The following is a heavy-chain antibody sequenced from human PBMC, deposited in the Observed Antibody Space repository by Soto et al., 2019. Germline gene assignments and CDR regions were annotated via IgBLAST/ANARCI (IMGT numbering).Heavy chain of an antibody. CDR3: ARAYYDFVCGYYTGMKYYFDY. Sequence: ASVKVSCKASGYTFTSYAMHWVRQAPGQRLEWMGWINAGNGNTKYSQKFQGRVTITRDTSASTAYMELSSLKSEDTAVYYCARAYYDFVCGYYTGMKYYFDYWGQGTLVTVSS. V-gene: IGHV1-3*01. J-gene: IGHJ4*02. CDR1: GYTFTSYA. CDR2: INAGNGNT. D-gene: IGHD3-3*01.